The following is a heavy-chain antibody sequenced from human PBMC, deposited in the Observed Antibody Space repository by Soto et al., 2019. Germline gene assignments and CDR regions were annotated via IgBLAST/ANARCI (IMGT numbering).Heavy chain of an antibody. V-gene: IGHV3-74*01. CDR3: VREHTSSHSFFQH. CDR1: GFTFNSYW. CDR2: ITSDGSST. D-gene: IGHD2-2*01. J-gene: IGHJ1*01. Sequence: EVQLVESGGGSVQPGGSLRLSCAASGFTFNSYWMHWVRQAPGKGLVWVSRITSDGSSTTYADSVKGRFTISRDNAKNTLYLQMNSLRAEDTALYYCVREHTSSHSFFQHWGQGTLVTVSS.